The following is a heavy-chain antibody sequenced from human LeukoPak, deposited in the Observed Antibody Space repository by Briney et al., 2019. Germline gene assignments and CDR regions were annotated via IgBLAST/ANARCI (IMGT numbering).Heavy chain of an antibody. V-gene: IGHV1-2*02. CDR3: AREVITGTTVDFDY. J-gene: IGHJ4*02. CDR1: GYTFTGYY. CDR2: INPNSGGT. D-gene: IGHD1-7*01. Sequence: ASVKVSCKASGYTFTGYYMHWVRQAPGQGLEWMGWINPNSGGTNYAQKFQGRVTMTRDTSISTAYMELSRLRSDDTAVYYCAREVITGTTVDFDYWGQGTLVTVPS.